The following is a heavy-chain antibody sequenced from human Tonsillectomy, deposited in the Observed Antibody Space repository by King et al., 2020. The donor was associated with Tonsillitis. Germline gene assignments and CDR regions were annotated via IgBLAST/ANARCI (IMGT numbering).Heavy chain of an antibody. J-gene: IGHJ3*02. CDR2: INWNGGNT. CDR3: ARGVYYYDSIGYYFGAFDI. Sequence: VQLVESGGGVVRPGGSLRLSCAASGFTFGDYGRSWVRQAPGKGLEWVSGINWNGGNTGYGDSVKGRFTISRDYAKNSLYLQMNSLRAEDTALYYCARGVYYYDSIGYYFGAFDIWGQGTMVTVSS. V-gene: IGHV3-20*04. CDR1: GFTFGDYG. D-gene: IGHD3-22*01.